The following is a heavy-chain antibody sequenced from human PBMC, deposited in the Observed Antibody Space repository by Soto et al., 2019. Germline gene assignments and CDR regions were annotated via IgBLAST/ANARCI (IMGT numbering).Heavy chain of an antibody. CDR1: GFTFSNCA. CDR3: AKVIGAVDPFDY. CDR2: IYSGGTHT. J-gene: IGHJ4*02. V-gene: IGHV3-23*05. Sequence: DVQLLESGGGLVQPGGSLRLSCAASGFTFSNCAMGWVRQAPGKGLEWVSSIYSGGTHTYYADSVKGRFTISRDNSKNKLSLQMNSLSAEDTAVYYCAKVIGAVDPFDYWGQGTLVTVSS. D-gene: IGHD6-19*01.